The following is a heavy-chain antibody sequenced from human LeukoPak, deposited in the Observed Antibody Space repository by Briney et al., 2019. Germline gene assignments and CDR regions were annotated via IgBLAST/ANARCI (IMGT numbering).Heavy chain of an antibody. CDR3: ARGMVRGNFDY. CDR1: AYTFSDYY. Sequence: ASVKVSCNASAYTFSDYYMHWVRQAPGQGLEWMGWINPNSGATDYAEKFQGRVTMTRDTSISTAYMDLSRLRSDDTAVYFCARGMVRGNFDYWGQGTLVTVSS. D-gene: IGHD3-10*01. J-gene: IGHJ4*02. CDR2: INPNSGAT. V-gene: IGHV1-2*02.